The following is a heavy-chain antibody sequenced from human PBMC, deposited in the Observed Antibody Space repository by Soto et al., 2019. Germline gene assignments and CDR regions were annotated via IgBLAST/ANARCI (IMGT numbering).Heavy chain of an antibody. V-gene: IGHV1-2*02. CDR2: MNPNTGGP. J-gene: IGHJ4*02. D-gene: IGHD6-19*01. Sequence: QVNLVQSGAEVKKPGASVKVSCKASGYNFNGYYIHWVRQAPGQGLEWMGWMNPNTGGPNYAQKFQGKVIMTTDTSISTAYLELRSLTSDDTAVYYCAKVISTIGSKQWLAQTKHQALDYWGQGTLVTVSS. CDR1: GYNFNGYY. CDR3: AKVISTIGSKQWLAQTKHQALDY.